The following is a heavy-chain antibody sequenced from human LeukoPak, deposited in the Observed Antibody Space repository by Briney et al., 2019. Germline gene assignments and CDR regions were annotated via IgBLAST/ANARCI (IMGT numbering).Heavy chain of an antibody. CDR1: GYTLTELS. Sequence: ASVKVSCKVSGYTLTELSMHWVRQAPGKGLEWMGGFDPEDGETIYAQKFQGRVTMTEDTSTDTAYMELSSLRSEDTAVYYCARGRVYGSGSYYNVHDAFDIWGQGTMVTVSS. CDR2: FDPEDGET. V-gene: IGHV1-24*01. D-gene: IGHD3-10*01. CDR3: ARGRVYGSGSYYNVHDAFDI. J-gene: IGHJ3*02.